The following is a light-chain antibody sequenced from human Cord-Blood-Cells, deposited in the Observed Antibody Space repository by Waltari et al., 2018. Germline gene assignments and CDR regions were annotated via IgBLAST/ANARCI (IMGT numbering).Light chain of an antibody. CDR1: QSISSY. CDR2: AAS. Sequence: DLPITQSPTSLSPCVGYRVTITCRASQSISSYLNWYQQKPGKAPKLLIYAASSLQSGVPSRFSGSGSGTDFTLTISSLQPEDFATYYCQQSYSTPYTFGQGTKLEIK. CDR3: QQSYSTPYT. V-gene: IGKV1-39*01. J-gene: IGKJ2*01.